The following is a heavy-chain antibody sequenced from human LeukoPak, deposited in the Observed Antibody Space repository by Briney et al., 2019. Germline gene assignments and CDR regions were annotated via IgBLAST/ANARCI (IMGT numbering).Heavy chain of an antibody. D-gene: IGHD2-8*02. J-gene: IGHJ4*02. CDR1: GFTFSSYS. CDR3: ARVTGLSRQYYFDY. Sequence: PGGSLRLSCAVSGFTFSSYSMNWVRQAPGKGLEWVSSISSSSSYIYYADSVKGRFTISRDNAKNSLYLQMNSLRAEDTAVYYCARVTGLSRQYYFDYWGQGTLVTVSS. CDR2: ISSSSSYI. V-gene: IGHV3-21*01.